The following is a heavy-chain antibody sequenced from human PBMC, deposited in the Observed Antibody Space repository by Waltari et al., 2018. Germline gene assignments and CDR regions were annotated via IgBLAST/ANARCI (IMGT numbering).Heavy chain of an antibody. CDR3: ARGRGYYDSSGYGGNDY. J-gene: IGHJ4*02. D-gene: IGHD3-22*01. Sequence: QVQLQQWGAGLLKPSETLSLTCAVYGGSFSGYYWSWIRQPPGKGLEWMGEINHSGSTNYNPSLKSRVTISVDTSKNQFSLKLSSVTAADTAVYYCARGRGYYDSSGYGGNDYWGQGTLVTVSS. CDR1: GGSFSGYY. V-gene: IGHV4-34*01. CDR2: INHSGST.